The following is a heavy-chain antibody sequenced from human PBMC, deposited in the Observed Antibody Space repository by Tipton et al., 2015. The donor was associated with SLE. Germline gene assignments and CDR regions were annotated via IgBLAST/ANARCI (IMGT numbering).Heavy chain of an antibody. CDR3: ARDQWDSSGDGYFDS. CDR2: INHSGST. D-gene: IGHD3-22*01. J-gene: IGHJ4*02. Sequence: LRLSCAASGFTFSSYSMNWIRQPPGKGLQWIGEINHSGSTNYNPSLKSRITISVDTSKNQFSLILSSVTAADTAVYYCARDQWDSSGDGYFDSWGQGTLVTVSS. V-gene: IGHV4-34*01. CDR1: GFTFSSYS.